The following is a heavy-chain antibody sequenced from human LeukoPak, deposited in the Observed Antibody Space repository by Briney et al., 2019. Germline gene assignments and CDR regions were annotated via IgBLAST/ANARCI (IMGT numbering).Heavy chain of an antibody. D-gene: IGHD3-22*01. Sequence: PGGSLRLSCAASGFTFDDYAMHWVRQAPGKGLEWVSLIRGDGGRTSYRDSVKGRFTISRDNSKDSLYLQMNSLRTEDTAFYYCAKDHDYYDDSGYYTYPDYWGQGTLVTVSS. V-gene: IGHV3-43*02. CDR2: IRGDGGRT. CDR3: AKDHDYYDDSGYYTYPDY. J-gene: IGHJ4*02. CDR1: GFTFDDYA.